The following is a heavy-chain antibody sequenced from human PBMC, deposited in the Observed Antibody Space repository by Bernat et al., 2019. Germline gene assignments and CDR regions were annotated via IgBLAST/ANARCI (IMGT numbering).Heavy chain of an antibody. J-gene: IGHJ4*02. CDR3: GRGRVARIDFGY. CDR1: GFTFSSYS. V-gene: IGHV3-21*01. CDR2: ISSSSSYI. Sequence: EVQLVESGGGLVKPGGSLRLSCAASGFTFSSYSMNWVRQAPGKGLEWVSSISSSSSYIYYADSVKGRFTSSRGNAKNSRYLQMNGLRAEDTAVYYCGRGRVARIDFGYWGQGTQVT. D-gene: IGHD5-12*01.